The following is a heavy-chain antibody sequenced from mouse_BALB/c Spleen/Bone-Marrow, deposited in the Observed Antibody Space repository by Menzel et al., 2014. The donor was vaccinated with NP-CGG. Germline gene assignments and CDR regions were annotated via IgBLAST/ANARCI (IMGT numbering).Heavy chain of an antibody. D-gene: IGHD1-2*01. J-gene: IGHJ2*01. CDR1: GFTFSSYA. Sequence: EVQGVESGGGLVKPGGSLKLSCAASGFTFSSYAMSWVRQTPEKRLEWVASISSGGSTYYPDSVKGRFTISRDNARNILYLQMSSLRSEDTAMYYCARVNYYGSFDYWGQGPTLTVSS. CDR3: ARVNYYGSFDY. V-gene: IGHV5-6-5*01. CDR2: ISSGGST.